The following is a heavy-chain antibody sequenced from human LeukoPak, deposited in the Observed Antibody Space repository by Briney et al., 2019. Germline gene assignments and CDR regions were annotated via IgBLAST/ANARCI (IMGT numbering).Heavy chain of an antibody. CDR3: AKAETLLWFGELFY. CDR1: GFTFSSYA. J-gene: IGHJ4*02. D-gene: IGHD3-10*01. CDR2: ISGSGGST. V-gene: IGHV3-23*01. Sequence: GGSLRLSCAASGFTFSSYAMSWVRQAPGNGLEWVSAISGSGGSTYYADSVKGRFTISRDNSKNTLYLQMNSLRAEDTAVYYCAKAETLLWFGELFYWGQGTLVTVSS.